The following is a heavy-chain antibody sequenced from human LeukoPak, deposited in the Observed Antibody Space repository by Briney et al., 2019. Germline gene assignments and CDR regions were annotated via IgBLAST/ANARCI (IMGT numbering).Heavy chain of an antibody. CDR2: ISASGGST. V-gene: IGHV3-23*01. CDR1: GFTFSSFP. J-gene: IGHJ3*02. Sequence: PGGSRGFSCEAPGFTFSSFPLGWVRQAQGGGLKWVSGISASGGSTYYADSVKGRFTIFRDNSKNTLNLQMNSLRAEDTAVYYCAKDPNGDYVGGFDMRGQGTLVTVSS. CDR3: AKDPNGDYVGGFDM. D-gene: IGHD4-17*01.